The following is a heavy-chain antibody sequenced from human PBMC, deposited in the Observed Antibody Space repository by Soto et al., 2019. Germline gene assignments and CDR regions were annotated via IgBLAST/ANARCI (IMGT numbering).Heavy chain of an antibody. CDR2: FDPEDGET. V-gene: IGHV1-24*01. D-gene: IGHD6-25*01. CDR3: ATDRGSATNWFDP. CDR1: GYTLTELS. Sequence: ASVKVSCKVSGYTLTELSMHWVRQAPGKGLEWMGGFDPEDGETVYAQKFQGRVTMTEDTSTDTAYMELSSLRSEDMAVYYCATDRGSATNWFDPWGQGTLVTVSS. J-gene: IGHJ5*02.